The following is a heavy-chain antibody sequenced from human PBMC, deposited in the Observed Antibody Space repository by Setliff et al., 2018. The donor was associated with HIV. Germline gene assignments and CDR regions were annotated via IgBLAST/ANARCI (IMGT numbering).Heavy chain of an antibody. V-gene: IGHV1-24*01. Sequence: ASVKVSCKVSGYTFTVLSMHWVRQAPGNGLEWMGGFDPEDGETIYAQKFQGRLTMTRDTSRSTVYMELSSLRSEDTAVYYCARCYYDSSGPTDAFDIWGQGTVFTVSS. CDR2: FDPEDGET. J-gene: IGHJ3*02. CDR1: GYTFTVLS. CDR3: ARCYYDSSGPTDAFDI. D-gene: IGHD3-22*01.